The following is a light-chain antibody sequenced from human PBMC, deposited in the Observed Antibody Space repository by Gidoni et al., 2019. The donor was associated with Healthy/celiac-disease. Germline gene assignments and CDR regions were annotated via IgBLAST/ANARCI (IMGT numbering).Light chain of an antibody. CDR3: QQYCSTPYT. J-gene: IGKJ2*01. V-gene: IGKV4-1*01. CDR2: WAS. CDR1: QSVLYSSNNRNY. Sequence: DIVMTQSPDSLAVSLGERATINCKSSQSVLYSSNNRNYLAWYQQKPGQPPRLLIYWASTRETGVPDRFSGSGSGTDFTLTISSLEAEDVAVYYCQQYCSTPYTFGQXTKLEIK.